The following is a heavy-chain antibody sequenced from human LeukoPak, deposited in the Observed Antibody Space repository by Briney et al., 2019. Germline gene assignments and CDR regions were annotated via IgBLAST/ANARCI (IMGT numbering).Heavy chain of an antibody. V-gene: IGHV4-39*02. CDR2: IYSRGST. J-gene: IGHJ4*02. D-gene: IGHD2-15*01. CDR3: ARFVVVAAAWVY. Sequence: SETLSLTCTVSGGSISSSSYYWCWIRQPPGKGLGWIGSIYSRGSTYYNPSLKSRVTISVDTPTNHFSLKLSSVPAADTAVYYCARFVVVAAAWVYWGQGTLVTVSS. CDR1: GGSISSSSYY.